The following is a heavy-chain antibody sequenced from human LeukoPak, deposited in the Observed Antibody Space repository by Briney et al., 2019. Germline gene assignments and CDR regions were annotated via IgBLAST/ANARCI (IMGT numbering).Heavy chain of an antibody. V-gene: IGHV4-59*01. D-gene: IGHD1-26*01. CDR1: GGSISSYY. CDR2: IYYSGST. Sequence: NPSETLSLTCTASGGSISSYYWSWIRQPPGKGLEWIGYIYYSGSTNYNPSLKSRVTISVDTSKNQFSLKLSSVTAADTAVYYCARGGSSQPVVDYWGQGTLVTVSS. CDR3: ARGGSSQPVVDY. J-gene: IGHJ4*02.